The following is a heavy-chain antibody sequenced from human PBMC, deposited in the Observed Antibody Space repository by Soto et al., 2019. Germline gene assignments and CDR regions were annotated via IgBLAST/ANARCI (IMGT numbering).Heavy chain of an antibody. CDR1: GFTFASST. CDR3: AAGYLNWFDP. J-gene: IGHJ5*02. V-gene: IGHV1-58*01. CDR2: IVVGSGNT. Sequence: VASVKVSCKVSGFTFASSTVQWVRQARGQRLECIGWIVVGSGNTNYAQKFQERVTISRDMSTRTAYMELSSLTSEDTAVYYCAAGYLNWFDPWGQGTLVTIPS. D-gene: IGHD3-16*02.